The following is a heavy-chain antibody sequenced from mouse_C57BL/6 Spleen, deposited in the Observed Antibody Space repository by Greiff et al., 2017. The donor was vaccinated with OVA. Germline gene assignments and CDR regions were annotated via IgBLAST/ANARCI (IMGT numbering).Heavy chain of an antibody. D-gene: IGHD4-1*01. CDR1: GFTFSSYT. CDR2: ISGGGGNT. CDR3: ARQGTGTWYFDV. J-gene: IGHJ1*03. V-gene: IGHV5-9*01. Sequence: EVKLVESGGGLVKPGGSLKLSCAASGFTFSSYTMSWVRQTPEKRLEWVATISGGGGNTYYPDSVKGRFTISRDNAKNTLYLQMSSLRSEDTALYYCARQGTGTWYFDVWGTGTTVTVSS.